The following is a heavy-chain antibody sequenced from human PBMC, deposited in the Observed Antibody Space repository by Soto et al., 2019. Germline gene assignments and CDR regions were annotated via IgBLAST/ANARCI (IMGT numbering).Heavy chain of an antibody. V-gene: IGHV1-8*01. J-gene: IGHJ4*02. CDR3: ARGDQFGFGVDY. Sequence: ASEHGSCKASGYTFLNHDIIWARQAPGERLEWMGWMVPDSGRTGYAKKYQGRVTMTRNTSTSTAYMELNSLTNEDTAVYYCARGDQFGFGVDYWGQGTPVTVSS. CDR2: MVPDSGRT. CDR1: GYTFLNHD. D-gene: IGHD3-10*01.